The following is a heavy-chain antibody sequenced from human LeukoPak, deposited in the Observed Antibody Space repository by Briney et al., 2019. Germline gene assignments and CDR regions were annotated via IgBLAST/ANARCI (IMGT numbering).Heavy chain of an antibody. CDR2: IKEDGSEK. Sequence: GGSLRLSCVASGFIFSEYSMSWVRQAPGKGLEWVANIKEDGSEKNYLDSVKGRFTISRDTAKNSLYLQMNSLRAEDTAVYFCARGWFGETTVVNEFDYWGQGTLVTVSS. J-gene: IGHJ4*02. CDR1: GFIFSEYS. V-gene: IGHV3-7*01. CDR3: ARGWFGETTVVNEFDY. D-gene: IGHD4-23*01.